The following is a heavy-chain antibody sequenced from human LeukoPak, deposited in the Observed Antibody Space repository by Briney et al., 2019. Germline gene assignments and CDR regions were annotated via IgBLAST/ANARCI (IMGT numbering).Heavy chain of an antibody. J-gene: IGHJ3*02. V-gene: IGHV3-21*03. Sequence: GGSLRLSCAASGFTFSSYSMNWVRQAPGKGLEWVSSISSSSYIYYADSVKGRFTISRDNAKNSLYLQMNSLRAEDTAVYYCARGSLEQLSHAIDIWGQGTMVTVSS. CDR3: ARGSLEQLSHAIDI. D-gene: IGHD6-13*01. CDR1: GFTFSSYS. CDR2: ISSSSYI.